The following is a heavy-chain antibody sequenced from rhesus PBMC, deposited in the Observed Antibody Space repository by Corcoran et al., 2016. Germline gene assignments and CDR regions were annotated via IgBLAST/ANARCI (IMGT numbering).Heavy chain of an antibody. CDR3: ARAKNWNDEYYGLDS. J-gene: IGHJ6*01. CDR2: IDGKKEKT. CDR1: GGSISGYYY. D-gene: IGHD1-7*02. Sequence: QVKLQQWGEGLVKPSETLSLTCAVYGGSISGYYYWSWIRQPPGTGLEWIGNIDGKKEKTKNNPARKKRLSMSKDTSRNQCSLKLSSVTAADTAIYYCARAKNWNDEYYGLDSWGQGVGVTVSS. V-gene: IGHV4-73*01.